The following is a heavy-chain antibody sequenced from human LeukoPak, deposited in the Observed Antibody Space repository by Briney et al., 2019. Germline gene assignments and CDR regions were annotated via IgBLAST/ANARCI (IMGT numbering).Heavy chain of an antibody. Sequence: GGSLRLSCAASGFTFSSYAMSWVRQAPGKGLEWVSAISGSGGSTYYADSVKGRFTISRDNSKNTLYLQMNSLRAEDMAVYYCAKEGDYYGSGSYFHLEYYFDYWGQGTLVTVSS. CDR2: ISGSGGST. CDR3: AKEGDYYGSGSYFHLEYYFDY. D-gene: IGHD3-10*01. CDR1: GFTFSSYA. V-gene: IGHV3-23*01. J-gene: IGHJ4*02.